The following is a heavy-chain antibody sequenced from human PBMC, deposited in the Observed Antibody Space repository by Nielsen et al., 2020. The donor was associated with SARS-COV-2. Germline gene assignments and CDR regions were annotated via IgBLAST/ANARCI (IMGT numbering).Heavy chain of an antibody. J-gene: IGHJ4*02. CDR1: GFTFSSYG. V-gene: IGHV3-30*02. Sequence: GESLKISCAASGFTFSSYGMHWVRQAPGKGLEWVAVIWYDGSNKYYADSVKGRFTISRDNSKNTLYLQMNSLRAEDTAVYYCAKRDNYGDYFDYWGQGTLVTVSS. CDR2: IWYDGSNK. CDR3: AKRDNYGDYFDY. D-gene: IGHD4-17*01.